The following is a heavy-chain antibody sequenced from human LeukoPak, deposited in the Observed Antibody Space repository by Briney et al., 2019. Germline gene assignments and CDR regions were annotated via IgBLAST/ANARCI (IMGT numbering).Heavy chain of an antibody. V-gene: IGHV3-9*01. CDR1: GFTFDDYA. CDR2: ITWNDSGSI. Sequence: GRSLRLSCAASGFTFDDYAMHWVRQAPGKGLEWVSGITWNDSGSIGYADSVKGRFTISRDNAKNSLYLQMNSLRAEDTTVYYCAAGYYDSSGYYYVHDYWGQGTLVTVSS. D-gene: IGHD3-22*01. CDR3: AAGYYDSSGYYYVHDY. J-gene: IGHJ4*02.